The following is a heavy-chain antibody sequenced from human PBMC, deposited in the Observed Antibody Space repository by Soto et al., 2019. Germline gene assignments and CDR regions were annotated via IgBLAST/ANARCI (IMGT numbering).Heavy chain of an antibody. J-gene: IGHJ6*02. CDR3: ARSLLDEYSSSWRSAYYGMDV. CDR2: INPNSGGT. D-gene: IGHD2-2*01. CDR1: GFTFSAYY. V-gene: IGHV1-2*02. Sequence: ASVEVSCKASGFTFSAYYIYWVRQAPGQGLEWIGWINPNSGGTNNAQKFHGRVTMTRDTSTSTVYMELSALISDDTAVYFCARSLLDEYSSSWRSAYYGMDVWGQGTTVTVSS.